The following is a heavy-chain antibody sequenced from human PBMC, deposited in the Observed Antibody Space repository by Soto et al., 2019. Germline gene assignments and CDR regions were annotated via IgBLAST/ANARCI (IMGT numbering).Heavy chain of an antibody. CDR1: GGTFSSYA. D-gene: IGHD1-7*01. CDR3: ARGGNNWNYAYYYYGMDV. CDR2: IIPIFGTA. J-gene: IGHJ6*02. Sequence: QVQLVQSGAEVKKPGSSVKVPCKASGGTFSSYAISLVRQAPGQGLEWMVGIIPIFGTANYAQKFQGRVTITADKSTSTAYMELSSLRSEDTAVYYCARGGNNWNYAYYYYGMDVCGQGTTVTVSS. V-gene: IGHV1-69*06.